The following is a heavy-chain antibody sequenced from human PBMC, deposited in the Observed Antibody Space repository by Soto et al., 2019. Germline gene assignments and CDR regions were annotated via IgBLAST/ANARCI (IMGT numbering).Heavy chain of an antibody. V-gene: IGHV1-8*02. CDR2: MTPISGDT. CDR3: ARNLYNSGSFDH. Sequence: QVQLVQSGAEVKKPGASVKVSCKASGYTFTNYDINWVRQATGQELEWVGWMTPISGDTGYAQNFLGRVTMTRDTPSITAYVELSSLTSEDTAVYYCARNLYNSGSFDHWGHGTLFPVSS. D-gene: IGHD3-10*01. J-gene: IGHJ4*01. CDR1: GYTFTNYD.